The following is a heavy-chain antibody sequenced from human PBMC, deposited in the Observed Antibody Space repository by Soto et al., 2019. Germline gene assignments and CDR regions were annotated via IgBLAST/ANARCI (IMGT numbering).Heavy chain of an antibody. D-gene: IGHD6-6*01. Sequence: QVQLLESGGGVVQPGRSLRLSCAASGFTFSSYGMNWVRQAPGKGLEWVAVISYDGSNKYYADSVKGRFTISRDNSKNTLYLQMNSLRAEDTAVYYCAKDQLRLDYYYYGMDVWGQGTTVTVSS. J-gene: IGHJ6*02. CDR1: GFTFSSYG. CDR2: ISYDGSNK. V-gene: IGHV3-30*18. CDR3: AKDQLRLDYYYYGMDV.